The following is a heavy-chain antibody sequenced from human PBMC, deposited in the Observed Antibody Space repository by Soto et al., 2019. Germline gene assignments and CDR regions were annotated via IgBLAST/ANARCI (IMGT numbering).Heavy chain of an antibody. J-gene: IGHJ4*02. V-gene: IGHV1-18*01. D-gene: IGHD5-12*01. CDR3: ARDGIRIRGSDGNDY. CDR1: GYTFTSYG. CDR2: ISAYNGNT. Sequence: ASVKVSCKASGYTFTSYGISWVRQAPGQGLEWTGWISAYNGNTNYAQKLQGRVTMTTDTSTSTAYMELRSLRSDDTAVYYCARDGIRIRGSDGNDYWGQGTLVTVSS.